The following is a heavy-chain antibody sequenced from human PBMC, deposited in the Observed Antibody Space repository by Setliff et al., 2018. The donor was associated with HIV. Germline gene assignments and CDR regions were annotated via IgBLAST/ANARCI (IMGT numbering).Heavy chain of an antibody. CDR3: ARGVPAVTGYHFDY. J-gene: IGHJ4*02. Sequence: DFAASLKGRFTISRDDSKSIAYLQMNSLKTEDTAVYYCARGVPAVTGYHFDYWGQGTLVTVSS. V-gene: IGHV3-49*02. D-gene: IGHD6-19*01.